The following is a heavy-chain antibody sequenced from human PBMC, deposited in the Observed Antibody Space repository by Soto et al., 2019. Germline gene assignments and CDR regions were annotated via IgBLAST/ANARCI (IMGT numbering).Heavy chain of an antibody. V-gene: IGHV5-51*01. Sequence: GESLKIPCKSSGYSFTSYWIGWVRQMPGKVLEWMGILYPADSDTRYSPSFQGQVTLSGAKSTSTAYLQWSSLKASDTAMYYCARLPTTYDGRGSYYFGYWGQGXLVTGSS. CDR3: ARLPTTYDGRGSYYFGY. D-gene: IGHD3-10*02. J-gene: IGHJ4*02. CDR1: GYSFTSYW. CDR2: LYPADSDT.